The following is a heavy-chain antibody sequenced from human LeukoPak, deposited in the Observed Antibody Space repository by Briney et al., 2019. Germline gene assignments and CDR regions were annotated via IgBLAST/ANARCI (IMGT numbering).Heavy chain of an antibody. CDR2: IYYSGST. CDR1: GGAISSSSYY. J-gene: IGHJ4*02. CDR3: ARAVGYCYGKYYFDY. V-gene: IGHV4-39*07. D-gene: IGHD5-18*01. Sequence: SETLSLTCTVSGGAISSSSYYWGWSRQPPGKGLEWIGSIYYSGSTNYNPSLKSRVTITVDTSKNQFSLKLSSVTAADTAVYYCARAVGYCYGKYYFDYWGQGTLVTVSS.